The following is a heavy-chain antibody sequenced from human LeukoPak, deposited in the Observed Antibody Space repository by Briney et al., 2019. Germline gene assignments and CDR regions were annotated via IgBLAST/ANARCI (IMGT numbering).Heavy chain of an antibody. CDR1: GFTFDDYA. J-gene: IGHJ4*02. CDR3: ARAGYNWNDY. D-gene: IGHD1-1*01. CDR2: ISWNSGSI. V-gene: IGHV3-9*01. Sequence: PGGSLRLSCAASGFTFDDYAMPWVRQAPGKGLERVSGISWNSGSIGYADSVKGRFTISRDNAKNTLYLQMNSLRAKDTAVYSCARAGYNWNDYWGQGTMVTVSS.